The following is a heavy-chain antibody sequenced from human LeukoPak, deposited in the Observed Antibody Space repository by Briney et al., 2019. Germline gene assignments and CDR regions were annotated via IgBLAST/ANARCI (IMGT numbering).Heavy chain of an antibody. CDR3: ARGTDVLFDY. D-gene: IGHD5-24*01. Sequence: SETLSLTCTVSGGSISSSSYYWGWIRQPPGKGLEWIGSIYYSGSTYYNPSLKSRVTISVDTSKNQFSLKLSSVTAADTAVYYCARGTDVLFDYWGQGTLVTVSS. J-gene: IGHJ4*02. V-gene: IGHV4-39*01. CDR2: IYYSGST. CDR1: GGSISSSSYY.